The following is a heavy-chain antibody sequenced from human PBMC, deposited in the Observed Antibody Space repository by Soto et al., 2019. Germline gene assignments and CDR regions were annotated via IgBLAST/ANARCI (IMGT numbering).Heavy chain of an antibody. CDR1: GFTFSSYA. V-gene: IGHV3-23*01. J-gene: IGHJ5*02. D-gene: IGHD3-16*01. CDR3: AEELTLYWFDP. CDR2: ISGSGGST. Sequence: EVQLLESGGGLVQPGGSLRLSCAASGFTFSSYAMSWVRQAPGKGLEWVSAISGSGGSTYYVDSVKGRFTISSDNSKNTLYLQMNSLRAEDTAVYYWAEELTLYWFDPWGQGILVTVSS.